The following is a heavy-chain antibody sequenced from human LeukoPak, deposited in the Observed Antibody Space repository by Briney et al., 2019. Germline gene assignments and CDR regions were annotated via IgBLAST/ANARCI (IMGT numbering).Heavy chain of an antibody. Sequence: SSETLSLTCTVSSGSISTSNYYWGWVRQPPGKALEWIGNIFYSGSTYYSPSLKSRVTISLDTSRNQFSLKLNSVTAADTAVYYCARVAYSGYDYRGYFDYWGQGTLVTVSS. CDR2: IFYSGST. J-gene: IGHJ4*02. CDR3: ARVAYSGYDYRGYFDY. V-gene: IGHV4-39*07. D-gene: IGHD5-12*01. CDR1: SGSISTSNYY.